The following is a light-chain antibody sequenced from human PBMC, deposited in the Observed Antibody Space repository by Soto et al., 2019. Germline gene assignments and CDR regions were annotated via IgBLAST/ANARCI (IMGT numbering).Light chain of an antibody. Sequence: QSVLTQPASVSGSPGQSITISCTGSNSDVGGYNYVSWYQQHPGRAPKVMIFEVNNRPSGVSNRFSGSKSGNTASLTISGLQAEDEADYYCSSYTSSSTLVFGTGTKVTVL. J-gene: IGLJ1*01. CDR3: SSYTSSSTLV. V-gene: IGLV2-14*01. CDR1: NSDVGGYNY. CDR2: EVN.